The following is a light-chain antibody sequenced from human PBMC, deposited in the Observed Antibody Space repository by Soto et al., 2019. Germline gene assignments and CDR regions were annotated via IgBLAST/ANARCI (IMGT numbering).Light chain of an antibody. CDR1: QSVSSY. V-gene: IGKV3-11*01. CDR2: DAS. Sequence: EIVLTQSPATLSLSPGERATLSCRASQSVSSYLAWYQQKPGQAPRLLIYDASNRATGIPARFSGSGSGTDFPLTISSLEPEDFAVYYCQQRGNWPPTFGQGTKLEIK. J-gene: IGKJ2*01. CDR3: QQRGNWPPT.